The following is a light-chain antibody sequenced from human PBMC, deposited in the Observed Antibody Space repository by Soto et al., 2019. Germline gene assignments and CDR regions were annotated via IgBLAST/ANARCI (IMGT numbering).Light chain of an antibody. CDR2: DAS. Sequence: EIVLTQSPATLYLSLGERATLSCRASQSVISYLAWYQQKPGQAPRLLIYDASNRAPGIPARFSGNGCGTDLTLTISSLEPEDFAVYYCQPRSNWPWTFGQGTKVEIK. J-gene: IGKJ1*01. CDR1: QSVISY. V-gene: IGKV3-11*01. CDR3: QPRSNWPWT.